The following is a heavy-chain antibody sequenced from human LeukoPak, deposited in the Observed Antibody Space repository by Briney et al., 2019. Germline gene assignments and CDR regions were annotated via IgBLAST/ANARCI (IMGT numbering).Heavy chain of an antibody. V-gene: IGHV4-34*01. J-gene: IGHJ4*02. D-gene: IGHD6-6*01. Sequence: GSLRLSCAVSGFAFGSEAMSWVRQSPARGLEWIGEINHSGSTNYNPPLKSRVTISVDTSKNQFSLRLSSVTAADTAVYYCARLATDQNPSIAALDYWGQGTLVTVSS. CDR2: INHSGST. CDR3: ARLATDQNPSIAALDY. CDR1: GFAFGSEA.